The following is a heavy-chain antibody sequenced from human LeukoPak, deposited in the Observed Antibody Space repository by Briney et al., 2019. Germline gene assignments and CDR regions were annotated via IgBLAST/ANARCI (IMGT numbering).Heavy chain of an antibody. CDR3: AQGNERWKQLGGLGH. D-gene: IGHD4-23*01. J-gene: IGHJ4*02. CDR2: ISFDGSNK. CDR1: GFSFSDFS. Sequence: GGSLRLSCAASGFSFSDFSMYWVRQAPGKGLEWLTVISFDGSNKYYRDSVKGRFTISRDNSKNTVYLQMSRLRAEDMAVYYCAQGNERWKQLGGLGHWGQGTLVTVSS. V-gene: IGHV3-30*04.